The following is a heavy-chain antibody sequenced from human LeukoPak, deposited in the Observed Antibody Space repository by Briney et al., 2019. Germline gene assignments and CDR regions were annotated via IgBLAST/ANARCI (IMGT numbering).Heavy chain of an antibody. D-gene: IGHD3-10*01. CDR3: AREEGFGEFYYMDV. J-gene: IGHJ6*03. V-gene: IGHV1-18*01. CDR2: ISAYNGNT. Sequence: ASVKVSCKASGYTFTSYGISWVRQAPGQGLEWMGWISAYNGNTNYAQKLQGRVTMTTDTSASTAYMELRSLRSDDTAVYYCAREEGFGEFYYMDVWGKGTTVTVPS. CDR1: GYTFTSYG.